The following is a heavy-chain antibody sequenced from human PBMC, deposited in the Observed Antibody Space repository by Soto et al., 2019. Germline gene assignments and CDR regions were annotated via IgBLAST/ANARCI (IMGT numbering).Heavy chain of an antibody. CDR3: ARDSGYGSGNSVNHYLDS. J-gene: IGHJ4*01. V-gene: IGHV3-23*01. CDR1: GFTFSSYA. D-gene: IGHD3-10*01. Sequence: PGGSLRLSCAASGFTFSSYAMTWVRQAPGKGLEWVSSISFSDGGTYYADSVKGRLTISRDNSKNTLFLQMSSLRAEDTAVYYCARDSGYGSGNSVNHYLDSWGHGTQVTVSS. CDR2: ISFSDGGT.